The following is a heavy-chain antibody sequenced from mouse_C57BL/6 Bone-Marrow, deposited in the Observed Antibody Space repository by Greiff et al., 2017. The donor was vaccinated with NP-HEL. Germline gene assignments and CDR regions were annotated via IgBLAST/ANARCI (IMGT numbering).Heavy chain of an antibody. Sequence: QVQLQQSGAELVKPGASVKISCKASGYAISSYWMNWVKQRPGKGLEWIGQIYPGDGDTNYNGKFKGKATLTADKSSSTAYMQLSSLTSEDSAVYFCARGTTVVASHYFDYWGQGTTLTVSS. CDR3: ARGTTVVASHYFDY. CDR1: GYAISSYW. CDR2: IYPGDGDT. J-gene: IGHJ2*01. V-gene: IGHV1-80*01. D-gene: IGHD1-1*01.